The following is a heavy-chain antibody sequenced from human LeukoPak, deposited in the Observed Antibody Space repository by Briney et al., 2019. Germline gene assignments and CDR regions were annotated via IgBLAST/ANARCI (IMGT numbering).Heavy chain of an antibody. CDR3: ARADYSSFGELLVFDY. J-gene: IGHJ4*02. Sequence: SETLSLTCTVSGGSISSYYWSWIRQPPGKGLEWIGYIYYSGSTNYNPSLKSRVTISVDTSKNQFSLKLSSVTAADTAVCYCARADYSSFGELLVFDYWGQGTLVTVSS. D-gene: IGHD3-10*01. V-gene: IGHV4-59*01. CDR2: IYYSGST. CDR1: GGSISSYY.